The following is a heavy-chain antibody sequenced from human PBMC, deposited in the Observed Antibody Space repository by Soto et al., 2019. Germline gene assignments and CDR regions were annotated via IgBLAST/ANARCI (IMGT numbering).Heavy chain of an antibody. CDR2: IYYSRST. D-gene: IGHD3-10*01. CDR3: ARIYGSGSYFYYYGMDV. Sequence: PSETLSLTCTVSGGSFSSGSYYWSWIRQPPGQGLEWIVYIYYSRSTNYNTSLKRRVTISVDTSKNQISLKLSSVTAADTAVYYCARIYGSGSYFYYYGMDVWGQGTTVTVSS. CDR1: GGSFSSGSYY. J-gene: IGHJ6*02. V-gene: IGHV4-61*01.